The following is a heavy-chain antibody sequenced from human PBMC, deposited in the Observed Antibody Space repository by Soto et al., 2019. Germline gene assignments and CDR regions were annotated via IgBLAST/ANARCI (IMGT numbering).Heavy chain of an antibody. V-gene: IGHV4-4*07. D-gene: IGHD5-12*01. CDR1: GGSISSYY. J-gene: IGHJ6*02. CDR2: IYTSGST. CDR3: ARDYWLRNYYYYGMDV. Sequence: SETLSLTCTVSGGSISSYYWSWIRQPAGKGLEWIGRIYTSGSTNYNPSLKSRVTMSVDTSKNQFSLKLSSVTAADTAVYYCARDYWLRNYYYYGMDVWGQGTTVTVSS.